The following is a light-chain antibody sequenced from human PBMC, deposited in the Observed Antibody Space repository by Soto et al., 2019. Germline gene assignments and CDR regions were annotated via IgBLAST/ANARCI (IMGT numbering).Light chain of an antibody. CDR3: QHFKGYPRT. V-gene: IGKV1-13*02. CDR2: AAS. Sequence: AIQLTQSPSSLSASVGDRVTITCRASQGITNSLAWYQQRPGKAPNLLIYAASTLQTGVPSRFSGSGSGTGFTLTISSLQPEDFATYYCQHFKGYPRTIGQGTKVDIK. J-gene: IGKJ1*01. CDR1: QGITNS.